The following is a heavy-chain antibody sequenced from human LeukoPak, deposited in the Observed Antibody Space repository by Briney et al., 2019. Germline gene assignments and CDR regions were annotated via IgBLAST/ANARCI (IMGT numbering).Heavy chain of an antibody. Sequence: GGSLRLSCAASGFIFSSWWMLWFRRPPGKGLESVAHINTDGNYIVYADSVKGRFTISRDNAKNTLFLQMNSLRPADTGVYYCATFGIDWSLSYWGQGALVTVSS. J-gene: IGHJ4*02. CDR1: GFIFSSWW. CDR2: INTDGNYI. CDR3: ATFGIDWSLSY. V-gene: IGHV3-74*01. D-gene: IGHD3-9*01.